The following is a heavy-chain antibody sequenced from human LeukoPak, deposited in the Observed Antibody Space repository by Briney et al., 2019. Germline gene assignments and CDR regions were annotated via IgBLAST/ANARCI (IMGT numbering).Heavy chain of an antibody. J-gene: IGHJ4*02. D-gene: IGHD6-13*01. V-gene: IGHV4-34*01. CDR1: GGSFSGYY. CDR2: INHSGTT. Sequence: PSETLSLTCAVYGGSFSGYYWSWIRQPPGKGLEWIGEINHSGTTNYNPSLKGRVTISADTSKNQFSLKLSSVTAADTAVCYCARDVVAAPGTWDYWGQGTLVTVSS. CDR3: ARDVVAAPGTWDY.